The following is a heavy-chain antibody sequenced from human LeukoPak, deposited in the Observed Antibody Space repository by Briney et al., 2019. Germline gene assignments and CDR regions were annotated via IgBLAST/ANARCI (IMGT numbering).Heavy chain of an antibody. Sequence: SETLSLTCTVSGGSISSSSYYWGWIRQPPGKGLEWIGSIYYSGSTYYNPSLKSRVTISVDTSKNQFSLKLSSVTAADTAVYYCARDYDSSGYYPNWFDPWGQGTLVTVSS. V-gene: IGHV4-39*07. D-gene: IGHD3-22*01. CDR2: IYYSGST. CDR3: ARDYDSSGYYPNWFDP. CDR1: GGSISSSSYY. J-gene: IGHJ5*02.